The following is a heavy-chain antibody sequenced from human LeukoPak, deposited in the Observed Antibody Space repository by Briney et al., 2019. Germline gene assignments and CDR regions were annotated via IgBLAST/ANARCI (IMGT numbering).Heavy chain of an antibody. J-gene: IGHJ4*02. V-gene: IGHV3-53*05. Sequence: GGSLRLSCAASGFTVSSNYMSWVRQAPGKGLEWVSVIYSGGSTYYADSVKGRFTISRDNSKNTLYLQLNSLRAEDTGVYHCAREMITFGVVKYYFDYWGQGTLVTVSS. CDR2: IYSGGST. CDR3: AREMITFGVVKYYFDY. CDR1: GFTVSSNY. D-gene: IGHD3-16*01.